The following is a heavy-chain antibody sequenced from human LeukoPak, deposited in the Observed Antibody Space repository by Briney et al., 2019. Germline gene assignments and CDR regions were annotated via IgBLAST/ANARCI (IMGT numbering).Heavy chain of an antibody. Sequence: PSETLSLTCAVYGGSFSGYYWSWIRQPPGKGLEWIGEINHSGSTNYNPSLKSRVTISVDTSKNQFSLKLSSVTAADTAVYYCARAITMVRGVIIRVDYYYMDVWGKGTTVTISS. CDR2: INHSGST. D-gene: IGHD3-10*01. J-gene: IGHJ6*03. V-gene: IGHV4-34*01. CDR1: GGSFSGYY. CDR3: ARAITMVRGVIIRVDYYYMDV.